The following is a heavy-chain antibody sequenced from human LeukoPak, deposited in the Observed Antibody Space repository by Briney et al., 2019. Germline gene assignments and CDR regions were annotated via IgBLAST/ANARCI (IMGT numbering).Heavy chain of an antibody. D-gene: IGHD3-16*02. J-gene: IGHJ4*02. CDR2: IIPMFGIA. V-gene: IGHV1-69*01. CDR3: ARIYQDDYIWGTYRPLPDFEY. Sequence: SVKVSCKASGGTFSRYAISWVRQAPGQGLEWMGGIIPMFGIANYAQKFQGRVTITADESTSTAYMELSSLRSDDTAVYYCARIYQDDYIWGTYRPLPDFEYWGQGTLVTVSS. CDR1: GGTFSRYA.